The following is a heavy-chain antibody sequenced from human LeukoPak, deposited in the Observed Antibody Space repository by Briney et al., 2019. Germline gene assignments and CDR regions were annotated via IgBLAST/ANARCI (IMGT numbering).Heavy chain of an antibody. D-gene: IGHD3-9*01. CDR1: GFSLSTSGVG. J-gene: IGHJ6*04. V-gene: IGHV2-5*02. CDR2: IYWDDDK. CDR3: AHSNYDILTGYPSLDYYYGMDV. Sequence: SGPTLVKPTQTLTLTCTFSGFSLSTSGVGAGWIRQPPGKALEWHALIYWDDDKRYSPSLKSRLTITKDTSKNQVVLTMTNMDPVDTATYYCAHSNYDILTGYPSLDYYYGMDVWGKGTTVTVSS.